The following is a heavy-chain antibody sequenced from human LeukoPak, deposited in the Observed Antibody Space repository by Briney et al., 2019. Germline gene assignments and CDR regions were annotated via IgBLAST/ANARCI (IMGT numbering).Heavy chain of an antibody. Sequence: GGSLXLSCAASGFTFSSYWMHWVRQAPGKGLVWVSRINSDGSSTSNADSVKGRFTISRDNAKNTLWLQMNSLRAQDTAMYYCARVVVGSPPRAFDIWGQGTMVTVSS. V-gene: IGHV3-74*01. J-gene: IGHJ3*02. CDR1: GFTFSSYW. CDR2: INSDGSST. CDR3: ARVVVGSPPRAFDI. D-gene: IGHD2-15*01.